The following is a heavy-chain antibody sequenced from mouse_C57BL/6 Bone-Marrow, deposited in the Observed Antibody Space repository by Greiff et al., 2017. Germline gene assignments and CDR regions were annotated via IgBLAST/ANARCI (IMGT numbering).Heavy chain of an antibody. J-gene: IGHJ4*01. CDR3: ARGSGTMDY. D-gene: IGHD4-1*01. CDR2: ISSGGSYT. CDR1: GFTFSSYG. V-gene: IGHV5-6*01. Sequence: DVQLQESGGDLVKPGGSLKLSCAASGFTFSSYGMSWVRQTPDKRLEWVATISSGGSYTYYPDSVKGRFTISRDNAKNTLYLQMSSLKSEDTAMYYCARGSGTMDYWGQGTSVTVSS.